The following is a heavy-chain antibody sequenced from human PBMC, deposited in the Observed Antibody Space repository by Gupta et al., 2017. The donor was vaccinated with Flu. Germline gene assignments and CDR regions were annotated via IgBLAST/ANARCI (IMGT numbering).Heavy chain of an antibody. J-gene: IGHJ4*02. CDR1: GGIFISYG. Sequence: QVQLVQSGAEVKKPGSSVKVSCKASGGIFISYGISWVRQAPGQGLEWMGGIIAIFSTTRDAQKFQGRVTITADKSTNTVYMELSSLRSEDTAVYYCAKSGSYYPDYFDAWGQGTLVTVSS. D-gene: IGHD1-26*01. V-gene: IGHV1-69*06. CDR3: AKSGSYYPDYFDA. CDR2: IIAIFSTT.